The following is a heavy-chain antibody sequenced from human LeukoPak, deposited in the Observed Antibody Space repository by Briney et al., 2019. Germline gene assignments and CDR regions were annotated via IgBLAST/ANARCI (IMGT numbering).Heavy chain of an antibody. V-gene: IGHV3-7*03. Sequence: GGSLRLSCAASGLTFSSYWMSWVRKAPGKGLEWVANIKQDGSEKYYVDSVKGRFTISRDNAKDPLYLQMNSLRAEDTAVYYCARIAAAGIDQWGQGALVTVSS. CDR2: IKQDGSEK. J-gene: IGHJ4*02. CDR3: ARIAAAGIDQ. CDR1: GLTFSSYW. D-gene: IGHD6-13*01.